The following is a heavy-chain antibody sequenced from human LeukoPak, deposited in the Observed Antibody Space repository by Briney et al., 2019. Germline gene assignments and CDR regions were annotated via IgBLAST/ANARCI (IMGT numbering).Heavy chain of an antibody. CDR1: GFTFSSYW. Sequence: GGSLRLSCAASGFTFSSYWMSWVRQAPGKGLEWVANIKQDGSEKYYVDSVKGRFTISRDNAKSSLYLQMNSLRTEDTAVYYCARDPYSGSYWADYYYYMDVWGKGTTVTISS. V-gene: IGHV3-7*01. CDR2: IKQDGSEK. J-gene: IGHJ6*03. CDR3: ARDPYSGSYWADYYYYMDV. D-gene: IGHD1-26*01.